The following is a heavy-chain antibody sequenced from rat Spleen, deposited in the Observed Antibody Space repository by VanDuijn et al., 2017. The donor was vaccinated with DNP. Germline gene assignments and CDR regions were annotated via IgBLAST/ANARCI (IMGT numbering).Heavy chain of an antibody. Sequence: EVQLQESGSGLVKPSQSLSLTCSVTGYSITSNYWGWIRKFPGNKMEWIGQINYSGRTSYNQSLTGRISITRDTSKNQFFLQLNSVTTEDTATYYSVRGHPPRGFDYWGQGVMVTVSS. CDR1: GYSITSNY. J-gene: IGHJ2*01. D-gene: IGHD3-8*01. V-gene: IGHV3-1*01. CDR3: VRGHPPRGFDY. CDR2: INYSGRT.